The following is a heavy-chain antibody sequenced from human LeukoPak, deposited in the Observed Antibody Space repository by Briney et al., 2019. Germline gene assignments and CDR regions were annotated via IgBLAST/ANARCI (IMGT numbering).Heavy chain of an antibody. CDR3: ARGGWLDDY. D-gene: IGHD6-19*01. Sequence: PGGSLRLSCKVSGYIFTNYWISWVRQMPGKGLEWMGRINPSNSYSNYNPSFQGHVTFSVDKSIATAYLQWTTLTASDTAMYYCARGGWLDDYWGQGTLVTVSS. V-gene: IGHV5-10-1*01. J-gene: IGHJ4*02. CDR1: GYIFTNYW. CDR2: INPSNSYS.